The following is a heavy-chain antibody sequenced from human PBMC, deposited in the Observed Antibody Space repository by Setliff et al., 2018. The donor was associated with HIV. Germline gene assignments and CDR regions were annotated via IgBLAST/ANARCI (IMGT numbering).Heavy chain of an antibody. CDR1: NGSISSSSYF. V-gene: IGHV4-39*01. J-gene: IGHJ4*02. D-gene: IGHD1-7*01. CDR2: IFYSGST. Sequence: SETLSLTCTVSNGSISSSSYFWGWIRQPPGKGLEWIGNIFYSGSTYYNPSLKSRVLISMDTSKNQFSLKLTSVTAADTAVYYCARRGIIAGTTDFWGQGTPVTV. CDR3: ARRGIIAGTTDF.